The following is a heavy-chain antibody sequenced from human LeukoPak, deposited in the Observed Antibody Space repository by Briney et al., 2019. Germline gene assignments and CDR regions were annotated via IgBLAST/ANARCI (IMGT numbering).Heavy chain of an antibody. J-gene: IGHJ4*02. D-gene: IGHD3-22*01. CDR1: GFTVSSNY. CDR2: ISGSGGSI. Sequence: HPGGSLRLSCAASGFTVSSNYMSWVRQAPGKGLEWVSAISGSGGSIYYADSVKGRFTISRDNSKNTLYLQMNSLRAEDTAVYYCAKEPNDSSGSFDYWGQGTLVTVSS. CDR3: AKEPNDSSGSFDY. V-gene: IGHV3-23*01.